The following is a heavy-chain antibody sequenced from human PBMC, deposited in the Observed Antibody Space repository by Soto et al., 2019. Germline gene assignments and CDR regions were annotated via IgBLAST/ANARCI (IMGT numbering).Heavy chain of an antibody. CDR2: ISGSADST. V-gene: IGHV3-23*01. D-gene: IGHD2-8*01. CDR1: GFSFSSFA. J-gene: IGHJ6*02. CDR3: AKTRGAMMYALSVCGMDV. Sequence: EVQLLESGGGFIHPGGSLRLSCAASGFSFSSFAMNWVRQAPGKGLEWVSIISGSADSTFYADSVKGRFTISRDNSKSRLYLQINSLGAEDTAVYFCAKTRGAMMYALSVCGMDVWGQGTTVTVSS.